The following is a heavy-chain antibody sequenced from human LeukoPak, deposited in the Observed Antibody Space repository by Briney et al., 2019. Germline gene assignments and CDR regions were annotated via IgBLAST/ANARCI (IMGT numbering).Heavy chain of an antibody. CDR3: ARDLGYYDSSGLLSFDI. CDR2: IYYSGST. J-gene: IGHJ3*02. Sequence: SETLSLTCTVSGGSISSYYWSWIRQPPGKGLEWIGYIYYSGSTNYNPSLKSRVTISVDTSKNQLSLKLSSVTAADTAVYYCARDLGYYDSSGLLSFDIWGQGTMVTVSS. D-gene: IGHD3-22*01. CDR1: GGSISSYY. V-gene: IGHV4-59*01.